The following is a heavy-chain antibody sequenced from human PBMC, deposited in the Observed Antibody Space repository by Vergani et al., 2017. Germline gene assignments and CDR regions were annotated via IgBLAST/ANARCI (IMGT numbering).Heavy chain of an antibody. J-gene: IGHJ4*02. CDR1: GGSISSYY. D-gene: IGHD6-19*01. CDR3: ASAPKSGWYYY. Sequence: QVQLQESGPGLVKPSETLSLTCTVSGGSISSYYWSWIRQPPGKGLEWIGYIYYSGSTNYNPSLKIRVTISVDTSKNQFSLKLSSVTAADTAVYYCASAPKSGWYYYWGQGTLVTVSS. CDR2: IYYSGST. V-gene: IGHV4-59*01.